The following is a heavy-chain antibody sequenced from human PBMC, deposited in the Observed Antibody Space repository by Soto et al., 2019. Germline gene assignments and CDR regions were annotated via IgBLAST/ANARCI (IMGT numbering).Heavy chain of an antibody. V-gene: IGHV4-31*03. Sequence: PSLTCTVSGDSISSGGYYWTWIRQHPGKGLEWIGYIYYSGSTYYNPSLKSRVTISIDTSKNQFSLRLSSVTAADTAVYYCARDSHTAYHDCSSSSCTSHVWGQGTMVTVSS. CDR1: GDSISSGGYY. CDR2: IYYSGST. J-gene: IGHJ3*01. D-gene: IGHD2-2*01. CDR3: ARDSHTAYHDCSSSSCTSHV.